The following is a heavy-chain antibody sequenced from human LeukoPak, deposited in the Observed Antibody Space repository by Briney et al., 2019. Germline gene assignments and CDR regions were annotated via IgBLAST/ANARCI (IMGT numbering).Heavy chain of an antibody. Sequence: GGSLRLSCAASGFTFSSYAMSWVRQAPGKGLKWVSAISGSGGSTYYADSVKGRFTISRDNSKNTLYLQMNSLRAEDTAVYYCAKEGYYGSGSYYFDYWGQGTLVTVSS. J-gene: IGHJ4*02. CDR1: GFTFSSYA. CDR3: AKEGYYGSGSYYFDY. V-gene: IGHV3-23*01. D-gene: IGHD3-10*01. CDR2: ISGSGGST.